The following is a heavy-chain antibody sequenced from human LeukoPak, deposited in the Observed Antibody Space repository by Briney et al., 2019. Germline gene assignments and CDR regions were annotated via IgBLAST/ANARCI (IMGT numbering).Heavy chain of an antibody. CDR2: IYYSGST. J-gene: IGHJ4*02. V-gene: IGHV4-39*01. Sequence: SETLSLTCTVSGGSISSSSYYWGWIRQPPGKGLEWIGSIYYSGSTYYNPSLKSRVTISVDTSKNQFSLKLSSVTAADTAVYYCARSSTYYYDSSGYDWALWGQGTLVTVSS. CDR1: GGSISSSSYY. CDR3: ARSSTYYYDSSGYDWAL. D-gene: IGHD3-22*01.